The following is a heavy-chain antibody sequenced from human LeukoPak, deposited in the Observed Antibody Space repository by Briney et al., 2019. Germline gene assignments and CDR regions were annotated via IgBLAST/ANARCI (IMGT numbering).Heavy chain of an antibody. J-gene: IGHJ5*01. D-gene: IGHD1-26*01. Sequence: GGSLRLSCVASGFSFGNYAMSWVRQAPGKGLQWVSQISGTGGATWYAGFARDRFTISRDNSKKTLYLQMSGLRVEDTAMYSCVKVPRDTYGTNWFLSRGQGTLLIVSS. CDR3: VKVPRDTYGTNWFLS. V-gene: IGHV3-23*01. CDR1: GFSFGNYA. CDR2: ISGTGGAT.